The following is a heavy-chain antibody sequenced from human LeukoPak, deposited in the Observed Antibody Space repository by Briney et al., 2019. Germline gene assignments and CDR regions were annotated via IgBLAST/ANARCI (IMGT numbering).Heavy chain of an antibody. CDR2: MNPKSGNT. CDR3: ARAVYYGSGSYVRNYYYYYMDV. D-gene: IGHD3-10*01. J-gene: IGHJ6*03. Sequence: ASVKVSCKAFGYTFTSYDFNWVRQATGQGLEWMGWMNPKSGNTGYAQKFQGRVTMTRDTSISTAYLELSSLTSDDTAVYYCARAVYYGSGSYVRNYYYYYMDVWGKGTTVTISS. V-gene: IGHV1-8*01. CDR1: GYTFTSYD.